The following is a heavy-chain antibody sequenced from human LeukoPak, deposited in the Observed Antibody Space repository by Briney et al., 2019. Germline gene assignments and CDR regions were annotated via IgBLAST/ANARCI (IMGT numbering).Heavy chain of an antibody. CDR1: GGSISSSSYY. CDR3: ARSLKDGYSYGPDLFDY. D-gene: IGHD5-18*01. V-gene: IGHV4-39*07. J-gene: IGHJ4*02. Sequence: PSETLSLTCTVSGGSISSSSYYWGWLRQPPGKGLEWIGSIYYSGSTYYNPSLKSRVTISVDTSKNQFSLKLSSVTAADTAVYYCARSLKDGYSYGPDLFDYWGQGTLVTVSS. CDR2: IYYSGST.